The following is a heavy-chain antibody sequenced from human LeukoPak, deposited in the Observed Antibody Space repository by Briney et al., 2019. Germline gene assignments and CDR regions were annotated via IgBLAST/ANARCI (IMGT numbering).Heavy chain of an antibody. Sequence: ASVKVSRKASGYTLTSFGITWVRQAPGQALEWMGWTSAYNGNTNYAQKLQGRVTMTTDTSTSTAYMELRSLRSDDTAVYYCARYSGNYYVYAFDIWGQGTMVTVSS. CDR3: ARYSGNYYVYAFDI. CDR2: TSAYNGNT. CDR1: GYTLTSFG. J-gene: IGHJ3*02. D-gene: IGHD1-26*01. V-gene: IGHV1-18*01.